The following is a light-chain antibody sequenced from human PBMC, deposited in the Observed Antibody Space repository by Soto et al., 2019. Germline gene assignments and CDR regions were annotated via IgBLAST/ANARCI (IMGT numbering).Light chain of an antibody. V-gene: IGLV2-14*03. CDR3: SAYTSSTTLLV. Sequence: QSVLTQPASVSGSPGQSIPVSCTATSSDLGYTFVSWYQHHPGKAPKLLIYDVANRPSGVSTRFSGSRSGDTASLTISGLQAEDEADYFCSAYTSSTTLLVFGTGTKVTV. CDR1: SSDLGYTF. CDR2: DVA. J-gene: IGLJ1*01.